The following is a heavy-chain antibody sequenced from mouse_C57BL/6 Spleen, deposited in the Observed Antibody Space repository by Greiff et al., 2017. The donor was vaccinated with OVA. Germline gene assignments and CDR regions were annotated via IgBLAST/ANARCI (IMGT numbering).Heavy chain of an antibody. CDR1: GYTFTSYW. Sequence: QVQLQQPGAELVKPGASVKLSCKASGYTFTSYWMHWVKQRPGQGLEWIGMIHPNSGSTNYNEKFKSKATLTVDKSSSTAYMQLSSLTSEDSAIYYCARGGYSNYVVYYAMDYWGQGTSVTVSS. CDR2: IHPNSGST. CDR3: ARGGYSNYVVYYAMDY. D-gene: IGHD2-5*01. J-gene: IGHJ4*01. V-gene: IGHV1-64*01.